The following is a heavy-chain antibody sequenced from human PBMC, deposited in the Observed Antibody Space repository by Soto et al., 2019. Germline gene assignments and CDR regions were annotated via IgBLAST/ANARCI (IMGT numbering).Heavy chain of an antibody. D-gene: IGHD3-22*01. Sequence: GGSLRLSCAASGFTFSDYYMSWIRQAPGKRLEWVSYISSSSSYTNYADSVKGRFTISRDNAKNSLYLQMNSLRAEDTAVYYCARAANYYDSSGSQYYFDYWGQGTLVTVSS. J-gene: IGHJ4*02. CDR2: ISSSSSYT. V-gene: IGHV3-11*06. CDR3: ARAANYYDSSGSQYYFDY. CDR1: GFTFSDYY.